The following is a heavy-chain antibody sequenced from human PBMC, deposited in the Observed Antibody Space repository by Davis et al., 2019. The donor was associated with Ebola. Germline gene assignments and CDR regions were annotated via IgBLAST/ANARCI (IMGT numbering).Heavy chain of an antibody. V-gene: IGHV3-74*03. CDR2: INSDGGST. CDR1: GSIFSSYW. CDR3: AKDTSNIWFDI. D-gene: IGHD1-26*01. Sequence: GESLKISCAASGSIFSSYWMHWVRQAPGKGLVWVSRINSDGGSTTYADFVKGRFTISRDNAKNTLYVQMNSLRVEDTAIYYCAKDTSNIWFDIWGQGTMVTVSS. J-gene: IGHJ3*02.